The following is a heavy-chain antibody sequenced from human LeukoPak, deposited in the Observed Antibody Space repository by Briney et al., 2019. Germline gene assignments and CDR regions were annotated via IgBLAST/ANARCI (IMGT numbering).Heavy chain of an antibody. D-gene: IGHD4-17*01. CDR1: GFTFSSYG. Sequence: GGTLRLSCAASGFTFSSYGMSCVRQAPGKGLEWVSAISGSGGSTYYADSVKGRSTISRDNSKNTLYLQMNSLRSEDTAVYYCAREFPHDYGDYSPFDYWGQGTLVTVSS. CDR2: ISGSGGST. V-gene: IGHV3-23*01. J-gene: IGHJ4*02. CDR3: AREFPHDYGDYSPFDY.